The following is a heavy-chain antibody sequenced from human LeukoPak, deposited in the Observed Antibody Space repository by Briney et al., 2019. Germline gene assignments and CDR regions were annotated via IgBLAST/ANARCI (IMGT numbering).Heavy chain of an antibody. CDR2: IYYSGST. CDR3: ARAGLGYCSGGSCRNWFDP. D-gene: IGHD2-15*01. CDR1: GGSFSGYY. V-gene: IGHV4-59*01. Sequence: SETLSLTCAVYGGSFSGYYWSWIRQPPGKGLEWIGYIYYSGSTNYNPSLKSRVTISVDTSKNQFSLKLSSVTAADTAVYYCARAGLGYCSGGSCRNWFDPWGQGTLVTVSS. J-gene: IGHJ5*02.